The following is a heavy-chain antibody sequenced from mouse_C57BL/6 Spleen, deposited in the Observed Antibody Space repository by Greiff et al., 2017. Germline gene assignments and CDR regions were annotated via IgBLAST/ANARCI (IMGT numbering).Heavy chain of an antibody. J-gene: IGHJ2*01. CDR3: ASAAVGYYFDD. CDR2: IHPNSGST. CDR1: GYTFTSYW. Sequence: QVQLQQPGAELVKPGASVKLSCKASGYTFTSYWMHWVKQRPGQGLEWIGMIHPNSGSTNYNEKFKSKATLTVDKSSSTAYMQLSSLTSEDSAVYYGASAAVGYYFDDWGQGTTLTVSS. V-gene: IGHV1-64*01. D-gene: IGHD1-1*01.